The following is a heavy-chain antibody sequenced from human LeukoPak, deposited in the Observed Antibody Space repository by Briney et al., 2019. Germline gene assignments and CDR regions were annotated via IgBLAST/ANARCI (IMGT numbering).Heavy chain of an antibody. J-gene: IGHJ4*02. V-gene: IGHV4-59*01. Sequence: PSETLSLTCTVSGDSISSYYWSWIRKPPGKGLEWIGYIYYSGSTNYNPSLKSRVTISVDTSKNQFSLKLSSVTAADTAVYYCARKSSSSWSGPYDYWGQGTLVTVSS. D-gene: IGHD6-13*01. CDR2: IYYSGST. CDR1: GDSISSYY. CDR3: ARKSSSSWSGPYDY.